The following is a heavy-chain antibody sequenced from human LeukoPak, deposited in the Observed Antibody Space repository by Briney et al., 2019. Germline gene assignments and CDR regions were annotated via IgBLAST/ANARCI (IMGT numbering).Heavy chain of an antibody. J-gene: IGHJ6*02. CDR1: GGSISSDY. CDR3: ARAGPYYYYGMDV. Sequence: SETLSLTCTVPGGSISSDYWSWIRQPPGEGLEWLGYIYYSGGTNYNPSLKSRVTISVDTSKNQFSLKLSSVTAADTAVYYCARAGPYYYYGMDVWGQGTTVSVSS. CDR2: IYYSGGT. V-gene: IGHV4-59*01.